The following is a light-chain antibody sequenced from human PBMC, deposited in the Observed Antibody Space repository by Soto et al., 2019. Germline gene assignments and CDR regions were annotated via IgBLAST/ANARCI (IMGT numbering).Light chain of an antibody. Sequence: IVFTQSPATLSLSPGERATLSCRASQSVSSYLAWYQQKPGQAPRLLIYDASNRATGIPARFSGSGSGTEFTLTISSLQSEDFAVYYCQQYNSTPPAFGQGTKVDI. CDR3: QQYNSTPPA. V-gene: IGKV3-11*01. CDR1: QSVSSY. J-gene: IGKJ1*01. CDR2: DAS.